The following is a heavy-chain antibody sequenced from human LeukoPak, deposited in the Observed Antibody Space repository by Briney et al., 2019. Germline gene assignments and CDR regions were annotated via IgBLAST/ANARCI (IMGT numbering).Heavy chain of an antibody. Sequence: PGGSLRLSCAASGFTFDDYAMHWVRQAPGKGLEWVSGISWNSGSIGYADSVKGRFTISRDNAKNSLYLQMNSLRAEDTALYYCAKDRYTAMVTEFDYWGQGTLVTVSS. D-gene: IGHD5-18*01. CDR2: ISWNSGSI. V-gene: IGHV3-9*01. J-gene: IGHJ4*02. CDR1: GFTFDDYA. CDR3: AKDRYTAMVTEFDY.